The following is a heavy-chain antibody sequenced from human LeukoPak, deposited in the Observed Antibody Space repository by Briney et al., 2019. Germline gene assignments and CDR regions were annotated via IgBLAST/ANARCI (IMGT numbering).Heavy chain of an antibody. CDR3: ATYTHWVAGDV. Sequence: GSLRLSCAASGFTFSDSWMSWVRQAPGKGLEWVANMNQDGSEKDYVDSVKGRFTISRDNARKSLYLQMSSLRVEDTAVYYCATYTHWVAGDVWGQGTTVTVSS. V-gene: IGHV3-7*01. CDR1: GFTFSDSW. D-gene: IGHD3-16*01. J-gene: IGHJ6*02. CDR2: MNQDGSEK.